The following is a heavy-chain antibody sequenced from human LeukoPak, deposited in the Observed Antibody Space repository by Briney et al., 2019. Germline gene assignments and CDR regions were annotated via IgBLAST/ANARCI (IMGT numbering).Heavy chain of an antibody. CDR3: AREVAY. V-gene: IGHV4-38-2*02. J-gene: IGHJ4*02. CDR2: IYHSGST. Sequence: PSETLSLTCTLSGYSISSGYFWGWIRQSPGKGLDWIGIIYHSGSTYYNPSLKSRVTISVDTSKNQFSLKLTSVTAADTAVYYCAREVAYWGQGILVTVSS. CDR1: GYSISSGYF.